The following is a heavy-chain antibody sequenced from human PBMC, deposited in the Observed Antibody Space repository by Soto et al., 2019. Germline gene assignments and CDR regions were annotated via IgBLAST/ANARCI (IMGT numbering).Heavy chain of an antibody. CDR3: PHPHEISGYDGRYDP. CDR2: IYWDDDK. D-gene: IGHD5-12*01. CDR1: GFSLTNKGVG. J-gene: IGHJ5*02. Sequence: QITLKESGPPLVKPTQTLTLTCNFSGFSLTNKGVGVGWIRQPPRKALEWLGIIYWDDDKRYRPSLNNRLTTTKDTPKNQVAPTMTNVDTVDTATYYCPHPHEISGYDGRYDPWGRGTLV. V-gene: IGHV2-5*02.